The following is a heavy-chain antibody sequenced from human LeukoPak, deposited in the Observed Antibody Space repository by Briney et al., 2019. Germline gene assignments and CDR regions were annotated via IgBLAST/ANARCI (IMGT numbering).Heavy chain of an antibody. V-gene: IGHV4-39*01. CDR3: ARGITMAYYMDV. CDR2: ICYSGST. Sequence: SETLSLTCTVSGVSISSSSYYWGWIRQPPGKGLEWIGSICYSGSTYYNPSLKSRVTISVVTSRNQFSLKLSSATAADTAVYYCARGITMAYYMDVWGKGTTVTVSS. D-gene: IGHD3-10*01. J-gene: IGHJ6*03. CDR1: GVSISSSSYY.